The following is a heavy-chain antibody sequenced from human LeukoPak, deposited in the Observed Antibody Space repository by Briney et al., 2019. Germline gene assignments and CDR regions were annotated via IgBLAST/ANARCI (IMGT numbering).Heavy chain of an antibody. CDR2: ISSSGSTI. J-gene: IGHJ6*04. CDR1: GFTFSGYT. D-gene: IGHD3-10*02. Sequence: GGSLRLSCAASGFTFSGYTMNWVRQAPGKGLEWVSYISSSGSTIYYADSVKGRFTISRDNAKDSLYLQMNSLRAEDTAVYYCAELGITMIGGVWGKGTTVTISS. V-gene: IGHV3-48*04. CDR3: AELGITMIGGV.